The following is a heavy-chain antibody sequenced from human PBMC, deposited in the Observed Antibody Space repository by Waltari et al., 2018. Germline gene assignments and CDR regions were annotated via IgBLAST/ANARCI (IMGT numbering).Heavy chain of an antibody. CDR3: ARGPGTVTLGGYYYYGMDV. CDR1: GYPFTGYY. D-gene: IGHD4-17*01. V-gene: IGHV1-2*02. Sequence: QVQLVQSGAEVKKPGASVKVSCKASGYPFTGYYMHWVRQAPGQGLEWMGWINPNSGGTNYAQKFQGRVTMTRDTSISTAYMELSRLRSDDTAVYYCARGPGTVTLGGYYYYGMDVWGQGTTVTVSS. CDR2: INPNSGGT. J-gene: IGHJ6*02.